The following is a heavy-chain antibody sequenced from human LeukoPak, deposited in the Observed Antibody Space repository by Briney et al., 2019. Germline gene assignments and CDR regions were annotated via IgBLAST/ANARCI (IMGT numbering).Heavy chain of an antibody. D-gene: IGHD2-15*01. CDR1: GFTFSSYA. CDR2: ISGSGGST. CDR3: AKDLEVVAVATSQDY. Sequence: GGSLRLSCAASGFTFSSYAMSWVRQAPGKGLEWVSAISGSGGSTYYADSVEGRFTISRDNSKNTLYLQMNSLRAEDTAVYYCAKDLEVVAVATSQDYWGQGTLVTVSS. J-gene: IGHJ4*02. V-gene: IGHV3-23*01.